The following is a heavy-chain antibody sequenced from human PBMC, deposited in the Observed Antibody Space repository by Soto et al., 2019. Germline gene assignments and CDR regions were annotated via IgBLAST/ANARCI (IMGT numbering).Heavy chain of an antibody. D-gene: IGHD7-27*01. CDR3: ASRRPTGDYNY. J-gene: IGHJ4*02. CDR2: IGSSSSYT. V-gene: IGHV3-11*05. Sequence: QVQLVESGGDLVKPGGSLRLSCAASGFPFSDYYMSWIRQAPGKGLEWVSSIGSSSSYTNYADSVKGRFTISRDNAKNSLYLQMNSLRAEDTAVYYCASRRPTGDYNYWGQGTLVTVSA. CDR1: GFPFSDYY.